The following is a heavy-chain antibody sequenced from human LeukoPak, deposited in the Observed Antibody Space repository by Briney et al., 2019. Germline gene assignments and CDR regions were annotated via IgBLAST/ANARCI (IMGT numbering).Heavy chain of an antibody. D-gene: IGHD3-3*01. CDR3: ARGVYYDFWSGYYTLDY. Sequence: SETLSLTCAVYGGSFSGYYWSWIRQPPGKGLEWIGEINHSGSTNYNPSLKSRVTISVDTSENQFSLKLSSVTAADTAVYYCARGVYYDFWSGYYTLDYWGQGTLVTVSS. CDR1: GGSFSGYY. V-gene: IGHV4-34*01. CDR2: INHSGST. J-gene: IGHJ4*02.